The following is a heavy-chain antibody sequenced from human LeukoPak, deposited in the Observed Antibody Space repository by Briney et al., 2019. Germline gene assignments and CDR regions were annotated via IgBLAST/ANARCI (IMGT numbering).Heavy chain of an antibody. D-gene: IGHD1-14*01. CDR1: GYPFNNFG. CDR2: ISAYNGNT. CDR3: ARDRLGGNLTGEILH. J-gene: IGHJ4*02. Sequence: ASVKVSCKASGYPFNNFGLTWVRQAPGQGLEWMGWISAYNGNTHYAQKFRGRLTMTTDTSTTTAYLELRSLKSDDTAVYYCARDRLGGNLTGEILHWGQGTLVTVSS. V-gene: IGHV1-18*01.